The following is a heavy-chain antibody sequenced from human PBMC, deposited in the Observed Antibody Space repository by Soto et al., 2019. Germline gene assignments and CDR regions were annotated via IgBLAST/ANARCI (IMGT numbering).Heavy chain of an antibody. Sequence: QVQLQESGPGLVKPSQTLSLTCTVSGVSISSGDYYWSWIRQPPGKGLEWIGYIYHSGSTYYNPSLKTRVPISVDTSKNQFSLKVTSVTAADTAVYYCARDQGNTNWYFDLWGRGTLVTVSS. J-gene: IGHJ2*01. CDR2: IYHSGST. CDR3: ARDQGNTNWYFDL. V-gene: IGHV4-30-4*01. CDR1: GVSISSGDYY. D-gene: IGHD2-2*01.